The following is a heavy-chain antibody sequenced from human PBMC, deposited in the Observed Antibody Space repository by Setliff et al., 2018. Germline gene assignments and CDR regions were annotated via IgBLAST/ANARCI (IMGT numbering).Heavy chain of an antibody. CDR1: GYSFTNYG. J-gene: IGHJ3*02. CDR3: ARELTHYYGSGSSLDAFDI. CDR2: INTNTGNP. V-gene: IGHV7-4-1*02. Sequence: ASVKVSCKASGYSFTNYGITWVRQAPGQGLEWMGWINTNTGNPTYAQGFTGRFVFSLDTSVSTAYLQISSLKAEDTAVYYCARELTHYYGSGSSLDAFDIWGQGTMVTVSS. D-gene: IGHD3-10*01.